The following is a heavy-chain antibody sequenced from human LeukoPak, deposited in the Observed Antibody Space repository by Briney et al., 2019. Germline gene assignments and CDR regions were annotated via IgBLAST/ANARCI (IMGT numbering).Heavy chain of an antibody. CDR2: IWYDGSNK. V-gene: IGHV3-33*01. D-gene: IGHD6-19*01. CDR3: ARERMEYSSGWYDAFDI. CDR1: GFTFSSYG. Sequence: GRSLRLSCAASGFTFSSYGMHWVRQAPGKGLEWVAVIWYDGSNKYYADSVKGRFTISRDNSKNTLYLQMNSLRAEDTAVYYCARERMEYSSGWYDAFDIWGQGTMVTVSS. J-gene: IGHJ3*02.